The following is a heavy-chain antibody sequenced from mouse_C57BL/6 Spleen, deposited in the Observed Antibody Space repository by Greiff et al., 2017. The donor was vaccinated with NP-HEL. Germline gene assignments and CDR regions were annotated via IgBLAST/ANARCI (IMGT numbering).Heavy chain of an antibody. Sequence: QVQLKESGAELARPGASVKLSCKASGYTFTSYGISWVKQRTGQGLEWIGEIYPRSGNTYYNEKFKGKATLTADKSSSTAYMELRSLTSEDSAVYFCARSELGYFDYWGQGTTLTVSS. CDR1: GYTFTSYG. D-gene: IGHD4-1*01. CDR2: IYPRSGNT. J-gene: IGHJ2*01. CDR3: ARSELGYFDY. V-gene: IGHV1-81*01.